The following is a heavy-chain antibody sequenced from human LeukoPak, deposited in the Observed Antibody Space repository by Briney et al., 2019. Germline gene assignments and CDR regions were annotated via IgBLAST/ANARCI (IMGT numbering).Heavy chain of an antibody. Sequence: ASVKVSCKASGYTFTGYYMHWVRQAPGQGLEWMGWINPNSGGTNYAQKFQGRVTMTRDTPISTAYMELSRLRSDDTAVYYCARRGRVEWLANNWFDPWGQGTLVTVSS. J-gene: IGHJ5*02. D-gene: IGHD6-19*01. CDR3: ARRGRVEWLANNWFDP. CDR2: INPNSGGT. CDR1: GYTFTGYY. V-gene: IGHV1-2*02.